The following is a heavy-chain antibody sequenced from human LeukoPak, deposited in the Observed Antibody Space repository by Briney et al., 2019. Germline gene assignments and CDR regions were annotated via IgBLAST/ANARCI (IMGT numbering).Heavy chain of an antibody. CDR3: ARVILRRFSLKAVLERIAVAGTGYFDY. CDR1: GYTFTGYY. J-gene: IGHJ4*02. Sequence: ASVKVSCKASGYTFTGYYMHWVRQAPGQGLEWMGWINPNSGGTNYAQKFQGRVTMTRDTSISTAYMELSRLRSDDTAVYYCARVILRRFSLKAVLERIAVAGTGYFDYWGQGTLVTVSS. CDR2: INPNSGGT. D-gene: IGHD6-19*01. V-gene: IGHV1-2*02.